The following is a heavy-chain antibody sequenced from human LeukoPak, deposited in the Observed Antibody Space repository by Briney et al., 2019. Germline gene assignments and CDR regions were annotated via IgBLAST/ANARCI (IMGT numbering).Heavy chain of an antibody. CDR3: AKGRDYGDY. J-gene: IGHJ4*02. V-gene: IGHV3-7*01. Sequence: GGSLRLSCAVSGFTFSSYWMTWVRQVPGKGLQWVANIHQDGREKYYMDSMKGRLNISRDNTENSVFLQLTSLRTEDTGIYFCAKGRDYGDYWGQGTLVAVSS. CDR1: GFTFSSYW. CDR2: IHQDGREK.